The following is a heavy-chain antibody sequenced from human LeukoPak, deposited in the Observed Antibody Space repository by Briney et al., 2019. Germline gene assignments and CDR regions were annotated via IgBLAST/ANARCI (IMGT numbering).Heavy chain of an antibody. CDR2: INAGNGNT. V-gene: IGHV1-3*01. CDR3: ARGDCVWGSYRTGIDY. Sequence: ASVKVSCKASGYTFTSYAMHWVRQAPGQRLEWMGWINAGNGNTKYSQKFQGRVTITRDTSASTAYVELSSLRSEDTAVYYCARGDCVWGSYRTGIDYWGQGTLVTVSS. CDR1: GYTFTSYA. D-gene: IGHD3-16*02. J-gene: IGHJ4*02.